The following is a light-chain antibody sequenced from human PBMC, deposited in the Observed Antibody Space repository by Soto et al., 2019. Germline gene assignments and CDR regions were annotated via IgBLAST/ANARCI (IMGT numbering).Light chain of an antibody. CDR1: QSVLNNSNNKNY. CDR3: QQHYTTPRT. V-gene: IGKV4-1*01. J-gene: IGKJ1*01. Sequence: DIVMTQSPDSLAVSLGERATINCKSSQSVLNNSNNKNYLAWYQQKPGQPPQLLICWASSRESGVPDRFSGSGSGTDFTLTISSLQAEDVAFYFCQQHYTTPRTFGQGTKVDIK. CDR2: WAS.